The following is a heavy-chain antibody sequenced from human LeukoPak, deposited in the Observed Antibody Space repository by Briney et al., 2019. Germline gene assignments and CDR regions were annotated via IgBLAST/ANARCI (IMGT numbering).Heavy chain of an antibody. Sequence: GGSLRLSCAASGFTFSSYSMHWVRQAPGKGLVWVSRINSDGGITTYADSVKGRFTISRDNAKNTLYLQMNSLRVEDTAVYYCVREAVAAPYNWFDPWGQGTLVTVSS. D-gene: IGHD6-19*01. J-gene: IGHJ5*02. CDR2: INSDGGIT. CDR1: GFTFSSYS. CDR3: VREAVAAPYNWFDP. V-gene: IGHV3-74*01.